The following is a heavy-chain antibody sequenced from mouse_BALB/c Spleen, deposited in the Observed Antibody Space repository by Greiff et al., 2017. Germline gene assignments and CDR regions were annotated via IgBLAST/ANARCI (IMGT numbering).Heavy chain of an antibody. CDR1: GYTFTSYT. D-gene: IGHD6-2*01. V-gene: IGHV1-4*02. Sequence: DQLQQSAAELARPGASVKMSCKASGYTFTSYTMHWVKQRPGQGLEWIGYINPSSGYTEYNQKFKDKTTVTADKSSSTAYMQLSSLTSEDSAVYYCARRLSAWFAYWGQGTLVTVSA. J-gene: IGHJ3*01. CDR3: ARRLSAWFAY. CDR2: INPSSGYT.